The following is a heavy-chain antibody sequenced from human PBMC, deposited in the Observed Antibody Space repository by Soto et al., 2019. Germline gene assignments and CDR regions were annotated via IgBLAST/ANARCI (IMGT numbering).Heavy chain of an antibody. D-gene: IGHD6-6*01. CDR2: IIPIFGTA. CDR3: ARSIAAGPYYYYGMDV. Sequence: GASVKVSCKASGGTFSSYAISWVRQAPGQGLEWMGGIIPIFGTANYAQKFQGRVTITADESTSTAYMELSSLRSEDTAVYYCARSIAAGPYYYYGMDVWGQGTTVTVSS. J-gene: IGHJ6*02. CDR1: GGTFSSYA. V-gene: IGHV1-69*13.